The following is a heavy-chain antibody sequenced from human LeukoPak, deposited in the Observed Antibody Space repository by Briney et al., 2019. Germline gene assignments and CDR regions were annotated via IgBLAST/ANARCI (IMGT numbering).Heavy chain of an antibody. J-gene: IGHJ4*02. V-gene: IGHV3-23*01. Sequence: GGSLRLSCAASGFTFSSYAMSWVRQAPGKGLEWVSAISGSGGSTYYADSVKGRFTISRDNSKNTLYLQMNSLRAEDAAVYYCAKGLVAYSSSWYNDYWGQGTLVTVSS. CDR1: GFTFSSYA. CDR3: AKGLVAYSSSWYNDY. D-gene: IGHD6-13*01. CDR2: ISGSGGST.